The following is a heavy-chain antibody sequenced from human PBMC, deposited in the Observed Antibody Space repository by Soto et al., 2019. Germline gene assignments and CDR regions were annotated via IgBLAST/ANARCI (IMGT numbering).Heavy chain of an antibody. CDR2: IIPILGIA. CDR3: ARDLIRVNWFDP. V-gene: IGHV1-69*04. Sequence: ASVKVSCKASGGTFSIYTISWVRQAPGQGLEWMGRIIPILGIANYAQKFQGRVTITADKSTSTAYMELSSLRSEDTAVYYCARDLIRVNWFDPWGQGTLVTVSS. D-gene: IGHD3-10*01. J-gene: IGHJ5*02. CDR1: GGTFSIYT.